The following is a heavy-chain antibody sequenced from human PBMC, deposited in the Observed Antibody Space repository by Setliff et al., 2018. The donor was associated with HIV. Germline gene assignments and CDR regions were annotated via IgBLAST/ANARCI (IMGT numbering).Heavy chain of an antibody. D-gene: IGHD3-10*01. Sequence: TLSLTCTVSTDSFSNRGYYWGWIRQPPGKGLEWIGSIYYSGTTYYNPSLKSRITISVDTSKNQFSLKVNSVTAADTAVYYCASPKERYYYGSGTNVREYYGMDVWGQGTTVTVSS. CDR2: IYYSGTT. V-gene: IGHV4-39*07. CDR3: ASPKERYYYGSGTNVREYYGMDV. J-gene: IGHJ6*02. CDR1: TDSFSNRGYY.